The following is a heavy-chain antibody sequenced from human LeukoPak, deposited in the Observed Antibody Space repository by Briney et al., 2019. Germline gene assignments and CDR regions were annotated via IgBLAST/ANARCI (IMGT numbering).Heavy chain of an antibody. V-gene: IGHV4-59*11. CDR3: ARVFGHDFWSGYYKSDYYYYMDV. Sequence: SETLSLTCTVSGDSISSHYWSWIRQPPGKGLEWIGYIYYSGSTNYNPSLKSRVTISVDTSKNQFSLKLSSVTAADTAVYYCARVFGHDFWSGYYKSDYYYYMDVWGKGTTVTVSS. D-gene: IGHD3-3*01. J-gene: IGHJ6*03. CDR1: GDSISSHY. CDR2: IYYSGST.